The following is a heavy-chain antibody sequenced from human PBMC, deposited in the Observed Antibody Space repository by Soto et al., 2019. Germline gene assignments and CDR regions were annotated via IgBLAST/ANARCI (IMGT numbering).Heavy chain of an antibody. J-gene: IGHJ5*02. D-gene: IGHD2-2*02. Sequence: EVQLLESGGGLEQPGGSLRLSCVASGFTFSSYAMTWVRQAPGKGLEWVSAISGSGGSTYYADSVKGRFTISRDNSKNTLYLQMNSLRAEDTAVYYCAKDRGSGSTSWYNGWFDPWGQGTLVTVSS. V-gene: IGHV3-23*01. CDR1: GFTFSSYA. CDR3: AKDRGSGSTSWYNGWFDP. CDR2: ISGSGGST.